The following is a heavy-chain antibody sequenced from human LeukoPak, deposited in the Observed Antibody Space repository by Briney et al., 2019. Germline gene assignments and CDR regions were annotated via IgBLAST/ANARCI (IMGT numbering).Heavy chain of an antibody. J-gene: IGHJ5*02. D-gene: IGHD1/OR15-1a*01. V-gene: IGHV1-24*01. CDR3: ATIAAYNWNSGYWFDP. Sequence: ASATVSFTVSGYTLTDLSIHWVRQAPGKGLEWMGGFDPGDGETIYAQKFQGRVTMTEDTSTETAYMELSSLRSEDTAVYYCATIAAYNWNSGYWFDPWGQGTLVTVSS. CDR1: GYTLTDLS. CDR2: FDPGDGET.